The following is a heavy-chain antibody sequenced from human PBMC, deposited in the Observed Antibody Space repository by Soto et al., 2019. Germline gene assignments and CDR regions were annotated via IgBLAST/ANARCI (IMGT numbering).Heavy chain of an antibody. J-gene: IGHJ4*02. CDR1: GHTFTGHH. V-gene: IGHV1-2*02. D-gene: IGHD2-21*02. CDR3: ALEPTGTAGFDY. Sequence: ASVKVSCTASGHTFTGHHMHWVRQAPGQGLEWMGLIDLDIGDTKYAQKFQGRVTSTSDTSITTAYMELRGLRSDDTAVYYCALEPTGTAGFDYWGQGTLVTVS. CDR2: IDLDIGDT.